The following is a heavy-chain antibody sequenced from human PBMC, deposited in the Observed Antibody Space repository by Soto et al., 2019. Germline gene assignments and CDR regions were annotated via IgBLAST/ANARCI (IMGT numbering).Heavy chain of an antibody. CDR2: INAGNGNT. V-gene: IGHV1-3*01. D-gene: IGHD2-15*01. Sequence: ASVKVSCKASGYTFTSYAMHWVRQAPGQRLEWMGWINAGNGNTKYSQKFQGRVTTTRDTSASTAYMELSSLRSEDTAVYYCARDPLGWGPWWYWGQGTLVTVSS. CDR3: ARDPLGWGPWWY. CDR1: GYTFTSYA. J-gene: IGHJ4*02.